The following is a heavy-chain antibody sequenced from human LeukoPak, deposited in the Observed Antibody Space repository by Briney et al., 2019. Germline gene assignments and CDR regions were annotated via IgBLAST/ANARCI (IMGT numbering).Heavy chain of an antibody. Sequence: PGGSLRLSCAASGFTFSSYAMSWVRQAPGKGLEWVSAISGSGGSTYYADSVKGRFIISRDNSKNTLYLQMNSLRAEDTAMYYCAKVPTSTWYKGIDCWGQGTLVTVSS. CDR1: GFTFSSYA. CDR2: ISGSGGST. V-gene: IGHV3-23*01. D-gene: IGHD6-13*01. J-gene: IGHJ4*02. CDR3: AKVPTSTWYKGIDC.